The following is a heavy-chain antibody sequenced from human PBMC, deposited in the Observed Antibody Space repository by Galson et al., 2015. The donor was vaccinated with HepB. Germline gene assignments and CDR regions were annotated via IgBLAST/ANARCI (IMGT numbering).Heavy chain of an antibody. CDR1: GYTFSTYG. CDR2: ISVYNGKT. Sequence: SVKVSCKASGYTFSTYGISWVRQAPGQGLEWMGWISVYNGKTKYAQKLQGRVTMTTDTSTSTAYMELRSLKSDDTAVYYCARDIEELWLTRKNFDYWGQGTLVTVSS. CDR3: ARDIEELWLTRKNFDY. V-gene: IGHV1-18*01. D-gene: IGHD5-18*01. J-gene: IGHJ4*02.